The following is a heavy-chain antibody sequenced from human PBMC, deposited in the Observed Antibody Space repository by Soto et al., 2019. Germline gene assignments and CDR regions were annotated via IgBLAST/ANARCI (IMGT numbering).Heavy chain of an antibody. CDR3: AGTPYYDFLRGYPPFDF. Sequence: QVQLQESGPGLVKPSETLSLTCSVSGASISSYYWSWIRRPPGKELEWFGYIYYSGRTKYNPSLESRGTMSLDTSKNQFSLKLSSVTAADTAVYSCAGTPYYDFLRGYPPFDFWGQGTRVTVSS. D-gene: IGHD3-3*01. CDR1: GASISSYY. V-gene: IGHV4-59*01. CDR2: IYYSGRT. J-gene: IGHJ4*02.